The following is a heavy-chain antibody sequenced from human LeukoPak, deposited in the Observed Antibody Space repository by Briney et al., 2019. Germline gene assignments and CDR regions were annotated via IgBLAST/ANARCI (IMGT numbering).Heavy chain of an antibody. CDR2: ISSSGSSI. CDR3: ASGYSYGFHY. Sequence: AGGSLRLSCAASGFTFSSYSMNWVRQAPGKGLEWVSYISSSGSSIYYADSVKGRFTISRDNAKNSLYLQMNSLRAEDTAVYYCASGYSYGFHYWGQGTLVTVSS. V-gene: IGHV3-48*04. D-gene: IGHD5-18*01. J-gene: IGHJ4*02. CDR1: GFTFSSYS.